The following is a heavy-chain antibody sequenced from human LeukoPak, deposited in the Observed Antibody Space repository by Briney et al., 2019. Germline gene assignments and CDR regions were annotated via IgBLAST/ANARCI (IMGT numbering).Heavy chain of an antibody. CDR2: ISSSSSYT. D-gene: IGHD4-17*01. J-gene: IGHJ4*02. CDR1: GFTFSDYY. V-gene: IGHV3-11*06. CDR3: ARDRVSSGYGDYFDY. Sequence: GGSLRLSCAASGFTFSDYYMSWIRQAPGRGLEWVSYISSSSSYTNYADSVKGRFTISRDNAKNSLYLQMNSLRAEDTAVYYCARDRVSSGYGDYFDYWGQGTLVTVSS.